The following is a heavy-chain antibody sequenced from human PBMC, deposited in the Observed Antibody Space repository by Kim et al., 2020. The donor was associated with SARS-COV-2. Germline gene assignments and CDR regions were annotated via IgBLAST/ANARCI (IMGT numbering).Heavy chain of an antibody. CDR2: IYSGGST. Sequence: GGSLRLSCAASGFTVSSNYMSWVRQAPGKGLEWVSVIYSGGSTYYADSVKGRFTISRDNSNNTLYLQMNSLRAEDTAVYYCARITYYDFWKVVDVWGQGTTVTVSS. CDR1: GFTVSSNY. V-gene: IGHV3-66*01. D-gene: IGHD3-3*01. CDR3: ARITYYDFWKVVDV. J-gene: IGHJ6*02.